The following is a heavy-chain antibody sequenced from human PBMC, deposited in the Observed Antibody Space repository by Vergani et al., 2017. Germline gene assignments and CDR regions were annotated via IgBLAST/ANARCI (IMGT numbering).Heavy chain of an antibody. CDR1: GGSISSGGYS. CDR2: IYHSGST. CDR3: AREYYDVWSGYYTGGWFDP. V-gene: IGHV4-30-2*01. J-gene: IGHJ5*02. Sequence: QVQLQESGPGLVKPSQTLSLTCAVSGGSISSGGYSWSWIRQPPGKGLEWIGYIYHSGSTYYNPSLKSRVTISVDRSKNQFSLKLSSVTAADTAVYYCAREYYDVWSGYYTGGWFDPWDQGTLVTVSS. D-gene: IGHD3-3*01.